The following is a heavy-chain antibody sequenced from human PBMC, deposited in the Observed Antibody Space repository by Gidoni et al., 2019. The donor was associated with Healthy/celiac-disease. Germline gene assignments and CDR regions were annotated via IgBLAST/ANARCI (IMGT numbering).Heavy chain of an antibody. CDR2: IKSKTDGGTT. J-gene: IGHJ4*02. V-gene: IGHV3-15*01. CDR3: TTEVGATTRDDY. CDR1: GFTFSNAW. D-gene: IGHD1-26*01. Sequence: EVQLVESGGGLVKPGGSLRLSCAASGFTFSNAWMSWVRQAPGKGLGWVGRIKSKTDGGTTDYAAPVKGRFTISRDDSKNTLYLQMNSLKTEDTAVYYCTTEVGATTRDDYWGQGTLVTVSS.